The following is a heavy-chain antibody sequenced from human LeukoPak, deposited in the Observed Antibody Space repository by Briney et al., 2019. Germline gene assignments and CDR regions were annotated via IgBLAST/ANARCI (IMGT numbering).Heavy chain of an antibody. V-gene: IGHV3-23*01. J-gene: IGHJ4*02. CDR2: ISGSGGST. D-gene: IGHD7-27*01. CDR1: GFTFSSYA. CDR3: ARVNWARLDY. Sequence: PGGSLRLSCAASGFTFSSYAMTWVRQAPGKGLEWVSAISGSGGSTYFADSVKGRFTISRDNSKDTLYLQMNSLRAEDTAVYYCARVNWARLDYWGQGALVTVSS.